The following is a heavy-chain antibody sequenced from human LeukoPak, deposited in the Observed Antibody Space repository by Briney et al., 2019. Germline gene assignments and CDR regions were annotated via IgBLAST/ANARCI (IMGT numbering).Heavy chain of an antibody. Sequence: PSETLSLTCTVSGYYISSGYYWGWIRQPPGKGLECIGNIHHGGSTNYNPSLSGRVTISVDTSQNQFSLKLSSVTAADTAVYYCATPRYSGSYYEHGFDIWGQGTMVTVSS. CDR2: IHHGGST. CDR1: GYYISSGYY. CDR3: ATPRYSGSYYEHGFDI. V-gene: IGHV4-38-2*02. J-gene: IGHJ3*02. D-gene: IGHD1-26*01.